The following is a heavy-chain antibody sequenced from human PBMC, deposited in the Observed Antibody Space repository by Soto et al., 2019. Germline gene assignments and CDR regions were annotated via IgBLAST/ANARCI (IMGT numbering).Heavy chain of an antibody. CDR3: ARDRRVATSRMDV. J-gene: IGHJ6*02. CDR2: INPNSGGT. D-gene: IGHD5-12*01. CDR1: GYTFTGYY. V-gene: IGHV1-2*02. Sequence: ASVKVSCKASGYTFTGYYMHWLRQAPGQGLEWMGWINPNSGGTNYAQKFQGRVTMTRDTSISTAYMELSRLRSDDTAVYYCARDRRVATSRMDVWGQGTTVTVS.